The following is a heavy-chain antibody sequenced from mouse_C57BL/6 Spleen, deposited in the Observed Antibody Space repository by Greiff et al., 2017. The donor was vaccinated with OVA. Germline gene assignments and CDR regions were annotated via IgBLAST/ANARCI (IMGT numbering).Heavy chain of an antibody. CDR1: GFTFSSYG. CDR2: ISSGGSYT. J-gene: IGHJ2*01. V-gene: IGHV5-6*01. CDR3: ARHEGGDSSEFDY. D-gene: IGHD3-2*01. Sequence: EVHLVESGGDLVKPGGSLKLSCAASGFTFSSYGMSWVRQTPDKRLEWVATISSGGSYTYYPDSVKGRFTISRDNAKNTLYLQMSSLKSEDTAMYYCARHEGGDSSEFDYWGQGTTLTVSS.